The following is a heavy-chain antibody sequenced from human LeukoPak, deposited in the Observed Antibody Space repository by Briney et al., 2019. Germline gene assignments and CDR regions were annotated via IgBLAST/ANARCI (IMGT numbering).Heavy chain of an antibody. Sequence: SETLSLTCTVSGGSISSSSYYWGWIRQPPGKGLEWIGEINHSGSTNYNPSLKSRVTISVDTSKNQFSLKLSSVTAADTAVYYCARELKNYYDSSGYYGYWGQGTLVTVSS. V-gene: IGHV4-39*07. D-gene: IGHD3-22*01. CDR1: GGSISSSSYY. CDR3: ARELKNYYDSSGYYGY. CDR2: INHSGST. J-gene: IGHJ4*02.